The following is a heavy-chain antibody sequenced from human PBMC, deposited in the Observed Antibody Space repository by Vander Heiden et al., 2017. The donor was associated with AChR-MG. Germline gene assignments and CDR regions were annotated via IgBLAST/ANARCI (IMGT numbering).Heavy chain of an antibody. V-gene: IGHV3-30*18. CDR1: GFTFSTYG. J-gene: IGHJ3*02. D-gene: IGHD4-17*01. CDR2: VSYDGGYK. CDR3: AKALLGGVTTQEPGFDI. Sequence: QVQLVESGGGVVQPGRSLRLSCVAPGFTFSTYGMHWVRQAPGKGLEWVAVVSYDGGYKYYADSVKGRFTISRDNSKNTLYLQMDSLRAEDTAVYYCAKALLGGVTTQEPGFDIWGQGTMVTVSS.